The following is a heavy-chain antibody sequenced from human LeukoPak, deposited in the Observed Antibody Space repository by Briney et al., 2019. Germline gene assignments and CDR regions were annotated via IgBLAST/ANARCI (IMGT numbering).Heavy chain of an antibody. J-gene: IGHJ4*02. CDR1: GFTFSSYS. D-gene: IGHD3-10*01. CDR3: ARILRGGDFDY. Sequence: GGSLRLSCAASGFTFSSYSMTWVRQAPGKGLEWVSSISSSSSYIYYADSVKGRFTISRDNAENSLYLQMNSLRAEDTAVYYCARILRGGDFDYWGQGTLVTVSS. V-gene: IGHV3-21*01. CDR2: ISSSSSYI.